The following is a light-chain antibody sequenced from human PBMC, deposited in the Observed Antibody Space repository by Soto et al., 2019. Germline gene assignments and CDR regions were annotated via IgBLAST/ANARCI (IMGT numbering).Light chain of an antibody. CDR2: AAS. CDR3: QLAYIVPFT. J-gene: IGKJ4*01. CDR1: QGIYSW. V-gene: IGKV1D-12*01. Sequence: DIQMTQSPSSVSASVGDRVTITCRASQGIYSWLAWYQQKPGKAPKLLISAASSLQSGVPSRFSGSGSGTDFTLTISSLQPEDFATYYCQLAYIVPFTFGGGTKVEIK.